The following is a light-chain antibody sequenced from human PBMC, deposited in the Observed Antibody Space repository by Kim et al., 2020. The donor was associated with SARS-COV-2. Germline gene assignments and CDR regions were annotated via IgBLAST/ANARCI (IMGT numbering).Light chain of an antibody. J-gene: IGKJ5*01. V-gene: IGKV3-20*01. CDR3: QQYGSSAIT. Sequence: EIVLTQSPGTLSLSPGERATLSCRASQSVSSSSLAYYQQKPGQAPRLLIYGASSRATGIPDSFRGSGSGTDFSLTISRLEPEDFAVYYCQQYGSSAITFGQGTRLEIK. CDR2: GAS. CDR1: QSVSSSS.